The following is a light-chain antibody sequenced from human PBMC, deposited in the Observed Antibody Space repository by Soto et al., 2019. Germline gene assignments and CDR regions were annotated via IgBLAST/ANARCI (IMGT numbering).Light chain of an antibody. CDR1: QDVSNY. CDR2: DAS. Sequence: DIQMTQSPSSLSASVGDRVTITCQASQDVSNYLNWYQQKPVKAPKLLIFDASNVETGVTSRFSGSGSVTHFTFSILSLQAEDIATYYCQQYEDLPLTFGGGTKVEI. V-gene: IGKV1-33*01. J-gene: IGKJ4*01. CDR3: QQYEDLPLT.